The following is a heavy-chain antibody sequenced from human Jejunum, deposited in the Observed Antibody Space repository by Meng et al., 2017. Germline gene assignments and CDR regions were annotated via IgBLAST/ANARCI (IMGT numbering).Heavy chain of an antibody. D-gene: IGHD6-13*01. V-gene: IGHV3-7*01. CDR2: IKKDGSEK. Sequence: GGSLRLSCAASGLTFSDFWMTWVRQAPGKGLVWVANIKKDGSEKYYVDSVKGRFTISRDNAKNSLYLQMNSLRAEDTAVYYCTRGGYSSSWFWVYWGQGSLVTVSS. CDR1: GLTFSDFW. CDR3: TRGGYSSSWFWVY. J-gene: IGHJ1*01.